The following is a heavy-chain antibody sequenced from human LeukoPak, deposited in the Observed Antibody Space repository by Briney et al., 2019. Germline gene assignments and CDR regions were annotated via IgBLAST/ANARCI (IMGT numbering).Heavy chain of an antibody. D-gene: IGHD6-6*01. J-gene: IGHJ4*02. CDR3: ARGQSHSSSRLYYFDY. V-gene: IGHV4-34*01. Sequence: GSLRLSCAASGFTFSSFAMSWVRQPPGKGLEWIGEINHSGSTNYNPSLKSRVTISVDTSKNQFSLKLSSVTAADTAVYYCARGQSHSSSRLYYFDYWGQGTLVTVSS. CDR2: INHSGST. CDR1: GFTFSSFA.